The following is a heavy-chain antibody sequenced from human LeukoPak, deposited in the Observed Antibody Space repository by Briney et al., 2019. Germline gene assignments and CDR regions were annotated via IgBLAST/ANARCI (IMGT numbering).Heavy chain of an antibody. V-gene: IGHV3-30*04. CDR1: GFTFSSHA. CDR3: ARDWNSGSYYGDYSYYGMDV. Sequence: GGSLRLSCAASGFTFSSHAMHWVRQAPGKGLEWVAVISYDGSNKYYADSVKGRFTISRDNSKNTLYLQMNSLRAEDTAVYYCARDWNSGSYYGDYSYYGMDVWGHGTTVTVSS. D-gene: IGHD1-26*01. J-gene: IGHJ6*02. CDR2: ISYDGSNK.